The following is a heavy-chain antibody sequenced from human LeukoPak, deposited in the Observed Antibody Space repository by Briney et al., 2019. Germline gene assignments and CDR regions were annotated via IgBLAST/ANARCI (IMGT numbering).Heavy chain of an antibody. J-gene: IGHJ4*02. V-gene: IGHV3-11*05. CDR1: GFTFSDYY. CDR3: ARDFIHRSGEAGY. Sequence: PGGSLRLSWAASGFTFSDYYMSWIRQAPGKGLEWVSYISTGSGSTKYADSVRGRFTISRDNAKNSLYLQMNSLRAEDTAVYYCARDFIHRSGEAGYWGQGTLVTVSS. D-gene: IGHD3-22*01. CDR2: ISTGSGST.